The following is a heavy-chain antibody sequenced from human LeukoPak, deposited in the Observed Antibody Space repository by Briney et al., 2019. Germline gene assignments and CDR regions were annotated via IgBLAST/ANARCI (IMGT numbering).Heavy chain of an antibody. J-gene: IGHJ4*02. CDR3: AKDLNTMVRGGDY. D-gene: IGHD3-10*01. V-gene: IGHV3-7*03. CDR2: IKQDGSEK. CDR1: GFTFSSYW. Sequence: SGGSLRLSCAASGFTFSSYWMSWVRQAPGKGLEWVANIKQDGSEKYYVDSVKGRFTISRDNSKNTLYLQMNSLRAEDTAVYYCAKDLNTMVRGGDYWGQGTLVTVSS.